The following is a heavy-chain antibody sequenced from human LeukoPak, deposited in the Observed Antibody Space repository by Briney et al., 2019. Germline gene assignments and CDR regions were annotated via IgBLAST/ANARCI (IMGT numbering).Heavy chain of an antibody. V-gene: IGHV3-21*01. D-gene: IGHD4-17*01. CDR3: ARDYGGYGGYFDY. Sequence: GGSLRLSCAASGFTVSSNEMNWVRQAPGKGLEWVSSISSSSSYIYYADSVKGRFTISRDNAKNSLYLQMNSLRAEDTAVYYCARDYGGYGGYFDYWGQGTLVTVSS. J-gene: IGHJ4*02. CDR2: ISSSSSYI. CDR1: GFTVSSNE.